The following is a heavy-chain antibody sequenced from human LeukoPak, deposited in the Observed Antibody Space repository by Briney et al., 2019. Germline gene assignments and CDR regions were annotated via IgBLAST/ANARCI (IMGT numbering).Heavy chain of an antibody. V-gene: IGHV1-2*02. CDR1: GYTFTGYY. CDR2: INPNSGGT. D-gene: IGHD2-15*01. J-gene: IGHJ6*02. Sequence: ASAKVSCKASGYTFTGYYMHWVRQAPGQGLEWMGWINPNSGGTNYAQKFQGRVTMTRDTSISTAYMELSRLRSDDTAVYYCARGGYCSGGSCYHRKYYYYGMDVWGQGTTVTVSS. CDR3: ARGGYCSGGSCYHRKYYYYGMDV.